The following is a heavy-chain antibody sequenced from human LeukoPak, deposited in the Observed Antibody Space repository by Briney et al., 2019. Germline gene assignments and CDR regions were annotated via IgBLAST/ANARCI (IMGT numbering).Heavy chain of an antibody. V-gene: IGHV1-69*13. CDR2: IIPIFGTA. CDR3: ASRGGITIFGVVIKDNDYYMDV. D-gene: IGHD3-3*01. J-gene: IGHJ6*03. Sequence: VASVKVSCKASGGTFSRSAISWVRQAPGQGLEWMGGIIPIFGTANYAQKFQGRVTITADESTSTAYMELSSLRSEDTAVYYCASRGGITIFGVVIKDNDYYMDVWGKGTTVTVSS. CDR1: GGTFSRSA.